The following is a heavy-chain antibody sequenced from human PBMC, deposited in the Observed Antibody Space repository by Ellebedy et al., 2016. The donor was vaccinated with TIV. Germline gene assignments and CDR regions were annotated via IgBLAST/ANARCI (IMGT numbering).Heavy chain of an antibody. CDR1: GGSFSGYY. J-gene: IGHJ4*02. CDR3: ARGRAISGWYRSRYDY. CDR2: INHSGST. Sequence: SETLSLTXAVYGGSFSGYYWSWIRQPPGKGLEWIGEINHSGSTNYNPSLKSRVTISVDTSKNQFSLKLSSVTAADTAVYYCARGRAISGWYRSRYDYWGQGTLVTVSS. V-gene: IGHV4-34*01. D-gene: IGHD6-19*01.